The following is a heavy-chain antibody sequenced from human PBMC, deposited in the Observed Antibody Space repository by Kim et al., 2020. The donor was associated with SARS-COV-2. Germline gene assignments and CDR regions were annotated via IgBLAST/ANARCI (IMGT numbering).Heavy chain of an antibody. V-gene: IGHV3-48*03. J-gene: IGHJ6*02. CDR3: ARVGVFTMVRGVAYYYGMDV. CDR2: ISSSGTTI. CDR1: RFTFSSYE. D-gene: IGHD3-10*01. Sequence: GGSLRLSCAASRFTFSSYEMNWVRQAPGKGLEWVSYISSSGTTIYYADCVKGRFTISRDNAKNSLYLQMNSLRAEDTAVYYCARVGVFTMVRGVAYYYGMDVWGQGTTVTVSS.